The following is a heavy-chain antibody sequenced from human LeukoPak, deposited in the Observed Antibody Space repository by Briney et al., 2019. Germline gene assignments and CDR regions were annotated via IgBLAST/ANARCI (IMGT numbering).Heavy chain of an antibody. Sequence: SVKVSCKASGGTFSSYTISWVRQAPGQGLEWMGGIIPIFGTANYAQKFQGRVTITTDESTSTAYMELSSLRSEDTAVYYCARDPGGSCYGGCSEYFQHWGQGTLVTVSS. V-gene: IGHV1-69*05. CDR1: GGTFSSYT. CDR3: ARDPGGSCYGGCSEYFQH. J-gene: IGHJ1*01. CDR2: IIPIFGTA. D-gene: IGHD2-15*01.